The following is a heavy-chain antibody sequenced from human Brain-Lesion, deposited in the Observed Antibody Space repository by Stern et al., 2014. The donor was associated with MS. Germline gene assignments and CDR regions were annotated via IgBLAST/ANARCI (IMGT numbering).Heavy chain of an antibody. D-gene: IGHD3-3*01. Sequence: QVQLVQSGAEGKKPGASVKVSCKTSGYIFTGYYIHWVRQAPGQGLDWMAWIQPYTGGPNYAQKFQGRVTMSRDTSISTAYVELSSLTSDDTAVYYCARDQRGITIFGVVTDYYYLGMDVWGQGTTVTVSS. J-gene: IGHJ6*02. CDR1: GYIFTGYY. CDR2: IQPYTGGP. V-gene: IGHV1-2*02. CDR3: ARDQRGITIFGVVTDYYYLGMDV.